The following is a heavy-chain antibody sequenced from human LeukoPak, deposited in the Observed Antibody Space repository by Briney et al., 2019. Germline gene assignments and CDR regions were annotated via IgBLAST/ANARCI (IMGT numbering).Heavy chain of an antibody. J-gene: IGHJ4*02. CDR2: ITGSGGTK. Sequence: GGSLRLSCAASGFTFTNYAMSWVRQAPGKGLEWVSAITGSGGTKWYADSVKGHFTISRDNSKNTLYLQTNSLGVDDTAVYYCAKWGDYEGFYDSDCWGQGTLVTVSS. CDR1: GFTFTNYA. V-gene: IGHV3-23*01. CDR3: AKWGDYEGFYDSDC. D-gene: IGHD3-16*01.